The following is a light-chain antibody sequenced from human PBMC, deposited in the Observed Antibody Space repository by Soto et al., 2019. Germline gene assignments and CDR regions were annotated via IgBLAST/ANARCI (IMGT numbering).Light chain of an antibody. CDR1: SSNIGSKT. Sequence: QSVLTQPPSASGTPGQRVTISCSGSSSNIGSKTVNWYQQLPGTVPKLLIYNSYQRPSGVPDRFSGSKSGTSASLAISGLQSEDAADYYCAAWDASLNGYVFGAGTKVTVL. J-gene: IGLJ1*01. CDR2: NSY. V-gene: IGLV1-44*01. CDR3: AAWDASLNGYV.